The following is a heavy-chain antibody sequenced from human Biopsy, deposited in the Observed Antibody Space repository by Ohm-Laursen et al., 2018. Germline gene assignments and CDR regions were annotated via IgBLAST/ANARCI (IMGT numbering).Heavy chain of an antibody. CDR3: AGIVLGPTNDAFDI. D-gene: IGHD1-26*01. J-gene: IGHJ3*02. V-gene: IGHV4-4*07. Sequence: TLSLTCTVSGDSIRNYYWSWIRQAAGKGLEWIGRIYPGGGTIYNPSLKSRVTMSVDTSKNHFSLSLNSVTAADTAVYYCAGIVLGPTNDAFDIWGQGTMVTVSS. CDR1: GDSIRNYY. CDR2: IYPGGGT.